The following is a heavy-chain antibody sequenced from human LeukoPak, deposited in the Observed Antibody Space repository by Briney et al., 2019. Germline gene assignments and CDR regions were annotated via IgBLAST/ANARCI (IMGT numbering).Heavy chain of an antibody. CDR2: ISASGGST. CDR1: GSTFSSYA. Sequence: PGGSLRLSCAAPGSTFSSYAMSWVRQAPGKGLEWVSDISASGGSTYYADSVKGRFTISRDNSKNTLYLQINSLRAEDTAVYYCAKKETTVTTFFENWGKGTLVTVSS. CDR3: AKKETTVTTFFEN. D-gene: IGHD4-17*01. J-gene: IGHJ4*02. V-gene: IGHV3-23*01.